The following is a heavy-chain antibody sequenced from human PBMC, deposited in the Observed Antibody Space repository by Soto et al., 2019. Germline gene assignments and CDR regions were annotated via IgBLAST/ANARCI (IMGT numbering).Heavy chain of an antibody. CDR3: ARAFGYYGSGSYEIYYYYGMDV. V-gene: IGHV1-2*04. D-gene: IGHD3-10*01. Sequence: ASVKVSCKASGYTLTGYYMHWVRQAPGQGLEWMGWINPNSGGTNYAQKFQGWVTMTRDTSISTAYMELSRLRSDDTAVYYCARAFGYYGSGSYEIYYYYGMDVWGQGTTVTVSS. CDR1: GYTLTGYY. J-gene: IGHJ6*02. CDR2: INPNSGGT.